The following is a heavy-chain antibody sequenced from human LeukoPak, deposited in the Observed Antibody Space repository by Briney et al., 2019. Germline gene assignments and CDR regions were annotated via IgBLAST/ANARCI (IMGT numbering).Heavy chain of an antibody. D-gene: IGHD3-3*01. V-gene: IGHV5-51*01. CDR1: AYSFTSYW. J-gene: IGHJ4*02. CDR2: IYPGDSDT. Sequence: GASLKISCKGSAYSFTSYWIGWVRQMPGKGLEWMGIIYPGDSDTRYSPSFQGQVTISADKSISTAYLQWSSLKASDTAMYYCARGLRPPYYDFWSGSYYFDYWGQGTLVTVSS. CDR3: ARGLRPPYYDFWSGSYYFDY.